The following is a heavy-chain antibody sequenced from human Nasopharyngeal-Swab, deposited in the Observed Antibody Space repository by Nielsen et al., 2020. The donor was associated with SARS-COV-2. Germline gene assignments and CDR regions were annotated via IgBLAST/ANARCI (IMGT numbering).Heavy chain of an antibody. CDR2: TYSRSKWYN. D-gene: IGHD1-1*01. V-gene: IGHV6-1*01. CDR3: ARGRTTGTAGLFDY. CDR1: GDSVSSNSAA. J-gene: IGHJ4*02. Sequence: SETLSLTCAISGDSVSSNSAAWNWIRQSPSRGLEWLGRTYSRSKWYNDYAVSVKSRITINPDTSKNQFSLQLNSVTPEDTAVYYCARGRTTGTAGLFDYWGQGTLVTVSS.